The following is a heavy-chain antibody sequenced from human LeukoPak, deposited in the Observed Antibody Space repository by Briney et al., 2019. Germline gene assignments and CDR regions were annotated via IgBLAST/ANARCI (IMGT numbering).Heavy chain of an antibody. CDR3: AKGAVRGVIPYYYYYMDV. D-gene: IGHD3-10*01. J-gene: IGHJ6*03. Sequence: ASVKVSCKASGYTFTGYYLHWVRQAPGQGLEWMGWINPNSGDTNYGQKFQGRVTMTRDTSISTVYMELNRLRSDDTAVYYCAKGAVRGVIPYYYYYMDVWGKGTTVTISS. CDR2: INPNSGDT. CDR1: GYTFTGYY. V-gene: IGHV1-2*02.